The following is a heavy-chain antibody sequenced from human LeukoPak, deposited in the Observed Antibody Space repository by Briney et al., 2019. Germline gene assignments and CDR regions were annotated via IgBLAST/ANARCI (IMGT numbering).Heavy chain of an antibody. CDR3: VRFYYYDSSKLFDY. Sequence: GGSLRLSCAASGFTFSYYWMSWVRQVPGKGLEWVANIKEDGSEKYYVDSVKGRFTISRDNAKNSLFLQMNSLGAEDTAVYHCVRFYYYDSSKLFDYWGQGILVTVSS. CDR2: IKEDGSEK. V-gene: IGHV3-7*01. J-gene: IGHJ4*02. D-gene: IGHD3-22*01. CDR1: GFTFSYYW.